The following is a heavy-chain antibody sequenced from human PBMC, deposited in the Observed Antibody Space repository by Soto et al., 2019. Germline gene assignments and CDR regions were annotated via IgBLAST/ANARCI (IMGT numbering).Heavy chain of an antibody. V-gene: IGHV1-69*01. D-gene: IGHD6-13*01. Sequence: QVQLVQSGAEVKKPGSSVKVSCKASGGTFSSYAISWVRQAPGQGLEWMGGIIPIFGTANYAQKFQGRVRITADESTSTAYMELSSLRSEDTAVYYCARGGGIAAAGNNYYYGMDVWGQGTTVTVSS. CDR2: IIPIFGTA. J-gene: IGHJ6*02. CDR3: ARGGGIAAAGNNYYYGMDV. CDR1: GGTFSSYA.